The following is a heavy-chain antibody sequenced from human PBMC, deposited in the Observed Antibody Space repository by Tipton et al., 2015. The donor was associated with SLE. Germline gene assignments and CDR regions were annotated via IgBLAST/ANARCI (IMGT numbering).Heavy chain of an antibody. V-gene: IGHV4-38-2*02. CDR2: IYYSGST. D-gene: IGHD6-13*01. CDR1: GYSISSGYY. J-gene: IGHJ6*03. Sequence: TLSLTCTVSGYSISSGYYWGWIRQPPGKGLEWIGSIYYSGSTYYNPSLKSRVTISVDTSKNQFSLKLSSVTAADTAVYYCARDGRQQLVYYYYYMDVWGKGTTVTVSS. CDR3: ARDGRQQLVYYYYYMDV.